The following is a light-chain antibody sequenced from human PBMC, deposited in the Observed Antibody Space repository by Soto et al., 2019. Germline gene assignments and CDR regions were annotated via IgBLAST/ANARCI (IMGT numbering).Light chain of an antibody. Sequence: DVVMTQSPLSLPVTLGQPASISCRSSQSLVYSDGDTYSNWFQQRPGQSPRRLIYKDSNRDSRGPDRLRGSGSGTGFTLKISRVQCQDAGLYYCMHGTHRHHTYGEVTKVEIX. V-gene: IGKV2-30*01. J-gene: IGKJ4*02. CDR2: KDS. CDR3: MHGTHRHHT. CDR1: QSLVYSDGDTY.